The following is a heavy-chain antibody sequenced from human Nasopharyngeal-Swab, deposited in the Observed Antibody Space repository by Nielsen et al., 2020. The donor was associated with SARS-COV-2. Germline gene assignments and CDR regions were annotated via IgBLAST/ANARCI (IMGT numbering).Heavy chain of an antibody. CDR3: ARTMVVVRYYYYYMDV. Sequence: SETLSLTCAVYGGSFSGYYWSWIRQPPGKGLEWIGEINHSGSTNYNPSLKSRVTISVDTSKNKFSLKLSSVTAADTAVYYCARTMVVVRYYYYYMDVWGKGTTVTVSS. J-gene: IGHJ6*03. CDR2: INHSGST. CDR1: GGSFSGYY. V-gene: IGHV4-34*01. D-gene: IGHD2-21*01.